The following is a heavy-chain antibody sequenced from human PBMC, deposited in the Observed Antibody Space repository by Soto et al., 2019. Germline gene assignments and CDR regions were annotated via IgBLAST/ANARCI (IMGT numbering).Heavy chain of an antibody. CDR1: GFSLSTTGVG. J-gene: IGHJ4*02. CDR3: DQRIRIYRLGRARPNYFDH. Sequence: QITLKESGPPLVRPTQTLTLTCTFSGFSLSTTGVGVGWIRQPPGKALEWLALIYWDDDKRYSPSLKSRLTITKATYKNEVTLTLTNMDPVAKATSYCDQRIRIYRLGRARPNYFDHWGQGTLVTVSS. D-gene: IGHD3-16*01. CDR2: IYWDDDK. V-gene: IGHV2-5*02.